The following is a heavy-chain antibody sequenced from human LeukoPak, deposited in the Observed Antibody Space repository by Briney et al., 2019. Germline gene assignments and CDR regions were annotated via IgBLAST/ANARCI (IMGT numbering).Heavy chain of an antibody. CDR1: GGSFSGYY. J-gene: IGHJ5*02. Sequence: SETLSLTCAVYGGSFSGYYWNWIRQPAGKGLEWIGRIYSSGSTNYNPSLKSRVTISVDTSKNQFSLKLSSVTAAGTAVYYCAREGLNMVRGVIPKEAWGWFDPWGQGTLVTVSS. D-gene: IGHD3-10*01. CDR3: AREGLNMVRGVIPKEAWGWFDP. CDR2: IYSSGST. V-gene: IGHV4-4*07.